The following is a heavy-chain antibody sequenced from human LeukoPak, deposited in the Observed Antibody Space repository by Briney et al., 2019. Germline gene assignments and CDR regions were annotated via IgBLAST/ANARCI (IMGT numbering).Heavy chain of an antibody. Sequence: SETLSLTCTVSGGSINDYYWTWIRKAPGKGLKWIGYISNSGNTDYNPSLKRRVNMSVDTSNNEFSLRLTSVTAADTAMYYCARVVRGAVTSNCFDPWGQGTLVTVSS. J-gene: IGHJ5*02. V-gene: IGHV4-59*01. CDR1: GGSINDYY. CDR3: ARVVRGAVTSNCFDP. D-gene: IGHD4-17*01. CDR2: ISNSGNT.